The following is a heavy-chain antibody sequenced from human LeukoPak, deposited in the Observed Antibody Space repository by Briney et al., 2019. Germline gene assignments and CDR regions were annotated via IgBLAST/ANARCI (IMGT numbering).Heavy chain of an antibody. V-gene: IGHV1-69*13. CDR3: ASSSKQIVVVHFDY. Sequence: SVKVSCKASGGTFSSYAISWVRQAPGQGLEWMGGIIPIFGTANYAQKFQGRVTITADESTSAAYMELSSLRSEDTAVYYCASSSKQIVVVHFDYWGQGTLVTVSS. D-gene: IGHD3-22*01. J-gene: IGHJ4*02. CDR1: GGTFSSYA. CDR2: IIPIFGTA.